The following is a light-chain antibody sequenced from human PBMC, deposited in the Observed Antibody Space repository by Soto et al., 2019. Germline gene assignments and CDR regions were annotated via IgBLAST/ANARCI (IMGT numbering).Light chain of an antibody. Sequence: QSVLTQPASVSGSPGQSIAISCSETSSDVGDYKSVSWYQHHPGKLPKLVIFEVSNRPSGVSNRFSGSKSGNTASLTISGLQAEDEADYYCCSYAGSYSWVFGGGTKLTVL. CDR2: EVS. J-gene: IGLJ3*02. CDR1: SSDVGDYKS. CDR3: CSYAGSYSWV. V-gene: IGLV2-14*01.